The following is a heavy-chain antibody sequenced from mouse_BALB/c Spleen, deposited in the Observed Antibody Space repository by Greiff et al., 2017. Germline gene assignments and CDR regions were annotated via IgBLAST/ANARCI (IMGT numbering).Heavy chain of an antibody. D-gene: IGHD2-14*01. Sequence: VQLQQSGPELVKPGASVKMSCKASGCTFTSYVMHWVKQKPGQGLEWIGYINPYNDGTKYNEKFKGKATLTSDKSSSTAYMELSSLTSEDSAVYYCARGGYRYDVGGYYFDYWGQGTTLTVSS. CDR3: ARGGYRYDVGGYYFDY. CDR2: INPYNDGT. V-gene: IGHV1-14*01. CDR1: GCTFTSYV. J-gene: IGHJ2*01.